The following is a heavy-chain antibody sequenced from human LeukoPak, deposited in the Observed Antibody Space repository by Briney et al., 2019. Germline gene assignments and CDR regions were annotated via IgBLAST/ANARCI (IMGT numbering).Heavy chain of an antibody. D-gene: IGHD3-10*01. CDR3: ARVHRFGEFIDY. V-gene: IGHV1-2*04. CDR2: INPNSGGT. CDR1: GYTFTGYY. Sequence: ASVKVSCKASGYTFTGYYMHWVRQAPGQGLEWMGWINPNSGGTNYAQKFQGWVTMTRDTSISSAYMELSRLRSDDTAVYYCARVHRFGEFIDYWGQGTLVTVSS. J-gene: IGHJ4*02.